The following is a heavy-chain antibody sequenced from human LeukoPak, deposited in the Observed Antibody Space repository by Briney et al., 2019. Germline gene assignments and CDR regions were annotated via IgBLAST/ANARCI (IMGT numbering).Heavy chain of an antibody. D-gene: IGHD3-22*01. V-gene: IGHV1-46*01. J-gene: IGHJ3*02. CDR2: INPSGGST. CDR1: GYTFTSYY. Sequence: ASVKVSCKASGYTFTSYYMHWVRQAPGQGLEWMGIINPSGGSTSYAQKFQGRVTMTRDMSTSTVYMELSSLRSEDTAVYYCARERPTSVVITHDAFDIWGQGTMVTVPS. CDR3: ARERPTSVVITHDAFDI.